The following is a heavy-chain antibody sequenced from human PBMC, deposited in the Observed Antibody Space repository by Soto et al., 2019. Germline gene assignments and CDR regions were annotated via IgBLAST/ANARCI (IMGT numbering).Heavy chain of an antibody. CDR3: ARGLILWFGELSRRGGYYYYMDV. CDR2: INDSGNI. CDR1: GGSFSGYH. Sequence: SETLSVTCAVYGGSFSGYHWTWIRQTPGKGLEWIGEINDSGNINYNPSLKSRVTILVDTAKKQISLKLSSVTAADTAVYYCARGLILWFGELSRRGGYYYYMDVWGKGTTVTVSS. D-gene: IGHD3-10*01. J-gene: IGHJ6*03. V-gene: IGHV4-34*01.